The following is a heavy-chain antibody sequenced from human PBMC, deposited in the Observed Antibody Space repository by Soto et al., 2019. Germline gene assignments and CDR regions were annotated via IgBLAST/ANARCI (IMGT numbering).Heavy chain of an antibody. Sequence: QSLTVSCNGSGYSFTRYWMSWVRQMPGKGLEWMGRIDPSDSYTNYSPSFQGHVTISANKSISTAYPQWSMIAASATAMYYCASGAAQNRGSSGHCGRGTLVTGFS. D-gene: IGHD6-6*01. J-gene: IGHJ1*01. CDR1: GYSFTRYW. V-gene: IGHV5-10-1*01. CDR3: ASGAAQNRGSSGH. CDR2: IDPSDSYT.